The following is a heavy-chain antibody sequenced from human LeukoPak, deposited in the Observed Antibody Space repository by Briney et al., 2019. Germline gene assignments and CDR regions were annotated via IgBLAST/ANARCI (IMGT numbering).Heavy chain of an antibody. CDR1: GGSISSSTYY. D-gene: IGHD2-15*01. CDR3: ARRGSGSRGDFDY. V-gene: IGHV4-39*01. Sequence: SETLSLTCTVSGGSISSSTYYWGWIRQPPGKGLELIGSKYYSGNSYYNPSLKSRVSISVDTSKNQFSLKLSSVTAADTAVYYCARRGSGSRGDFDYWGQGTLVTVSS. J-gene: IGHJ4*02. CDR2: KYYSGNS.